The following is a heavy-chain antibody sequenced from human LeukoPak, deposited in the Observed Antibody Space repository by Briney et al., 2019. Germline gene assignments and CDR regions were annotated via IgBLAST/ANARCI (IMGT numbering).Heavy chain of an antibody. D-gene: IGHD1-26*01. CDR3: ARGRVGAPDAFDI. Sequence: GGSLRLSCAASGITVSTNYMSWVRQAPGKGLEWVSVLYGGGTTYYADSVKGRFTISRDNSKNTLFLQMNSLRAEDTAVYYCARGRVGAPDAFDIWGQGTMVTVSS. V-gene: IGHV3-53*01. CDR1: GITVSTNY. J-gene: IGHJ3*02. CDR2: LYGGGTT.